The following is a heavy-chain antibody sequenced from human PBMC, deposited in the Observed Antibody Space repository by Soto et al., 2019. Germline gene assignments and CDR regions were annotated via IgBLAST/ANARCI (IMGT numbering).Heavy chain of an antibody. CDR2: ISPKSGGA. D-gene: IGHD2-2*01. J-gene: IGHJ4*02. V-gene: IGHV1-2*02. CDR1: GYIFSYYY. Sequence: GASVKVSCKACGYIFSYYYIQWVRQAPGQGLEYMGWISPKSGGAAYAQKFRGRVTMTTDTSTSTAYMELRSLRSDDTAVYYYARDIRKYCSSTSCYGVYWGQGTLVSVTS. CDR3: ARDIRKYCSSTSCYGVY.